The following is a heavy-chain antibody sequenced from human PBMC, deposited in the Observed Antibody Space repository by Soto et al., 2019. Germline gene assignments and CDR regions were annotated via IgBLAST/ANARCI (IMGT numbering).Heavy chain of an antibody. D-gene: IGHD3-16*02. CDR1: GGSISSSSYY. CDR3: ARHHSKYYIWGSYRSEYYFDY. V-gene: IGHV4-39*01. J-gene: IGHJ4*02. Sequence: QLQLQESGPGLVKPSETLSLTCTVSGGSISSSSYYWGWIRQPPGKGLEWIGSIYYSGSTYYNPSRKSRVPISVDTSKNQFSLELSSVTAADTAVYYCARHHSKYYIWGSYRSEYYFDYWGQGTLVTVSS. CDR2: IYYSGST.